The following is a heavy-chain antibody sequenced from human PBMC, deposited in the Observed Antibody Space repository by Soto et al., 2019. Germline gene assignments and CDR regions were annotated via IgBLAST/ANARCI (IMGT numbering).Heavy chain of an antibody. J-gene: IGHJ6*02. D-gene: IGHD5-12*01. CDR3: AKATEMATTRPPYYYGMDV. V-gene: IGHV3-23*01. CDR1: GFTFSSYA. Sequence: GGSLRLSCAASGFTFSSYAMSWVRQAPGKGLEWVSAISGSGGSTYYADSVKGRFTISRDNSKNTLYLQMNSLRAEDTAVYSCAKATEMATTRPPYYYGMDVWGQGTTVTVSS. CDR2: ISGSGGST.